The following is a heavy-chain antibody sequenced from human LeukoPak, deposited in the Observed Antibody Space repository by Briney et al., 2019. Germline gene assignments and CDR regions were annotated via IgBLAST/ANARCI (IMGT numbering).Heavy chain of an antibody. Sequence: ASVKVSCKASGYSFTSNYIHWVRQAPGQGLKWMGMIYPRDGSTSYAQKFQGRVTVTRDTSTSTVHMELSGLRSEDTAVYYCARDQEAFDYWGQGTLVTVSS. V-gene: IGHV1-46*01. CDR1: GYSFTSNY. CDR3: ARDQEAFDY. J-gene: IGHJ4*02. CDR2: IYPRDGST.